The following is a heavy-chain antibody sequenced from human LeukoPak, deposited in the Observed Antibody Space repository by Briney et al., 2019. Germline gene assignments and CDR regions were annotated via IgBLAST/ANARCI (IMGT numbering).Heavy chain of an antibody. J-gene: IGHJ3*02. Sequence: SETLSLTCTVSGYSISSSYYWGWIRQPPGKGLEWIGSIYYSGSTYYNPSLKSRVTISVDTSKNQFSLKLSSVTAADTAVYYCARPLRSGSFPHDAFDIWGQGTMVTVSS. V-gene: IGHV4-39*01. D-gene: IGHD1-26*01. CDR3: ARPLRSGSFPHDAFDI. CDR2: IYYSGST. CDR1: GYSISSSYY.